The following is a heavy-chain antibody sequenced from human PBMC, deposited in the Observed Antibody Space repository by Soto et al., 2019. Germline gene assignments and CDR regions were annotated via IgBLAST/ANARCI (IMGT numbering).Heavy chain of an antibody. CDR3: AIVLISYSTSWDFDY. CDR2: ITSSSSYI. CDR1: GFIFSNYG. D-gene: IGHD6-13*01. J-gene: IGHJ4*02. V-gene: IGHV3-21*01. Sequence: EVQLVESGGGLVKPGGSLRLSCAASGFIFSNYGMNWVRQAPGKGLEWVSSITSSSSYIYYADSVKGRFTISRDNAKNSLYLQMHSLRAEDTAVYYCAIVLISYSTSWDFDYWGQGTLVTVSS.